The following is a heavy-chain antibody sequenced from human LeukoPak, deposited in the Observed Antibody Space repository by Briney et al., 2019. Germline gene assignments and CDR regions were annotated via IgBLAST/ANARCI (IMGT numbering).Heavy chain of an antibody. CDR1: EYSFTSYW. D-gene: IGHD6-13*01. CDR2: LYPGDSDI. V-gene: IGHV5-51*01. Sequence: GESLKISCKGSEYSFTSYWIGWVRQMPGKGLEWMGILYPGDSDIRYSPSFQGQVTISADRSITTAYLQWSSLKAPDTAMYYCARLYLPYTSAWYGSAFDIWGQGTMVTVSS. J-gene: IGHJ3*02. CDR3: ARLYLPYTSAWYGSAFDI.